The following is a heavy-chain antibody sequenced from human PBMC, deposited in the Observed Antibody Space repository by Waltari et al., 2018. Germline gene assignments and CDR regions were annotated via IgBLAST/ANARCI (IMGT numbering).Heavy chain of an antibody. CDR1: GFTFSSYS. J-gene: IGHJ3*02. D-gene: IGHD1-7*01. V-gene: IGHV3-21*01. CDR2: ISSSSSYI. CDR3: ARDPPHWNYAAFDI. Sequence: EVQLVESGGGLVKPGGSLRLSCAASGFTFSSYSMNWVRQDPGKGLEWVSSISSSSSYIYYADSVKGRFTISRDNAKNSLYLQMNSLRAEDTAVYYCARDPPHWNYAAFDIWGQGTMVTVSS.